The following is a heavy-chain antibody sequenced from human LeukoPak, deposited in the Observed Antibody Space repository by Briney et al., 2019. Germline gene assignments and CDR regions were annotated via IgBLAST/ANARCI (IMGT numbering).Heavy chain of an antibody. CDR2: ISSNGGST. D-gene: IGHD3-10*01. J-gene: IGHJ4*02. V-gene: IGHV3-64D*06. CDR1: RFTFSSYA. CDR3: VKDSSSGSYFDY. Sequence: GGSLRLSCAASRFTFSSYAMNWVRQAPGKGLEYVSAISSNGGSTYYADSVKGRFTISRDNSRNTLHLQMSSLRVEDTAVYYCVKDSSSGSYFDYWGQGTLVTVSS.